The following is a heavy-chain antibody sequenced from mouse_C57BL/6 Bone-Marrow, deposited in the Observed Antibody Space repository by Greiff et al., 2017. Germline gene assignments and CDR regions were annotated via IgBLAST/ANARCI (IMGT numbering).Heavy chain of an antibody. CDR1: GFNIKDDY. CDR3: TTAYYSNYYFDY. J-gene: IGHJ2*01. CDR2: IDPENGDT. V-gene: IGHV14-4*01. Sequence: VQLQQSGAELVRPGASVKLSCTASGFNIKDDYMHWVKQRPEQGLEWIGWIDPENGDTEYASKFQGKATITADTSSNTAYLQLSSLPSEDTAVYYCTTAYYSNYYFDYWGQGTTLTVSS. D-gene: IGHD2-5*01.